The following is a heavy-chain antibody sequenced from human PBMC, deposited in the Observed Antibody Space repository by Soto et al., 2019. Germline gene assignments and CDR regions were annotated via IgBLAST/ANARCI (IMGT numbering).Heavy chain of an antibody. J-gene: IGHJ2*01. CDR1: GGSISSSGYY. CDR3: ASETEKYCSGGSCYGTSQLGYFDL. V-gene: IGHV4-31*03. D-gene: IGHD2-15*01. Sequence: QVQLQESGPGLVKPSQTLSLTCTVSGGSISSSGYYWSWIRQLPGKGLEWIGYIYYSGSTYYNPSRKSRLTISLDTSKNQFSLKLNSVTAADTAVYYCASETEKYCSGGSCYGTSQLGYFDLWGRGTLVTVSS. CDR2: IYYSGST.